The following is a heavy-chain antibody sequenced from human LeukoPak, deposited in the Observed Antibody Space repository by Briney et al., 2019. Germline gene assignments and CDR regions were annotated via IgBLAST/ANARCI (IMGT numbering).Heavy chain of an antibody. D-gene: IGHD2-15*01. CDR1: GGSISSYY. Sequence: SETLSLTCTVSGGSISSYYWSWIRQPPGKGLEWIGYIYYSGSTNYNPSLKSRVTISVDTSKNQFSLKLSSVTAADTAVYYCARGQGYCSGGSCYQDAFDIWGQGTMVTVSS. CDR3: ARGQGYCSGGSCYQDAFDI. V-gene: IGHV4-59*01. J-gene: IGHJ3*02. CDR2: IYYSGST.